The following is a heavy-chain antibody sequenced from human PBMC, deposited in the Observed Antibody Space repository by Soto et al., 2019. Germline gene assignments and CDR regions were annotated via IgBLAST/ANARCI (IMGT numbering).Heavy chain of an antibody. Sequence: ETLSLTCTVSGASISSTDCYWGWIRQPPGKGLEWVGSIYYSRSTTYNPSLKNRVTVSVDTSKNQLSLRLSFVSAADTAVYYCERHADSSGRGFDLWGQGTRVTVSS. CDR1: GASISSTDCY. V-gene: IGHV4-39*01. CDR2: IYYSRST. J-gene: IGHJ5*02. D-gene: IGHD3-22*01. CDR3: ERHADSSGRGFDL.